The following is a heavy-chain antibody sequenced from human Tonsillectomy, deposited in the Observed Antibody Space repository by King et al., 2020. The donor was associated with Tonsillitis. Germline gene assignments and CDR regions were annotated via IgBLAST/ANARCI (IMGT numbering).Heavy chain of an antibody. J-gene: IGHJ4*02. CDR1: GFTFSSYA. CDR3: AKAWRDYYYGSGTRDGDFDY. Sequence: VQLVESGGGLVQPGGSLRLSCAASGFTFSSYAMSWVRQAPGKGLEWVSVIYSGGSSTYYADSVKGRFTISRDNSKNTLYLQMNSLRAEDTAGYYCAKAWRDYYYGSGTRDGDFDYWGQGTLVTVSS. CDR2: IYSGGSST. D-gene: IGHD3-10*01. V-gene: IGHV3-23*03.